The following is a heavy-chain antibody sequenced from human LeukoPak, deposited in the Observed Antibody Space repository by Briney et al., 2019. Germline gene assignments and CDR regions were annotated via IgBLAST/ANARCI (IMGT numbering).Heavy chain of an antibody. CDR1: GGSISSYY. V-gene: IGHV4-59*08. CDR2: IYYSGST. CDR3: ARQASTTDYSDY. J-gene: IGHJ4*02. D-gene: IGHD4-11*01. Sequence: SETLSLTCTVSGGSISSYYWSWIRQPPGKGLEWIGYIYYSGSTNYNPSLKSRVTISVDTSKNQFSLKLSSVTAADTAVYYCARQASTTDYSDYWGQGTLVTVSS.